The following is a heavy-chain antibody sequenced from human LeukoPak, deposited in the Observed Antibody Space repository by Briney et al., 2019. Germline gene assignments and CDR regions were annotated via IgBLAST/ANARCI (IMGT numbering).Heavy chain of an antibody. CDR1: GFTFSSYA. CDR2: ISSNGGST. CDR3: VKGKIWFGELPFFDY. J-gene: IGHJ4*02. V-gene: IGHV3-64D*06. Sequence: GGSLRLSCSASGFTFSSYAMHWVRQAPGKGLEYVSAISSNGGSTYYVDSVKGRFTISRDNSKNTLYLQMSSLRAEDTAVYYCVKGKIWFGELPFFDYWGQGTLVTVSS. D-gene: IGHD3-10*01.